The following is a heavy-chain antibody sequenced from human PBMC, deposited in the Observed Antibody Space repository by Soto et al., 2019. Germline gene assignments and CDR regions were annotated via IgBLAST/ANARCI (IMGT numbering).Heavy chain of an antibody. CDR3: ARCHRYCSGGSCYSDYYYYYMDV. Sequence: SETLSLTCTVSGGSISSYYLSWIRQPPGKGLEWIGYIYYSGSTNYNPSLKSRVTISVDTSKNQFSLKLSSVTAADTAVYYCARCHRYCSGGSCYSDYYYYYMDVWGKGTTVTVSS. V-gene: IGHV4-59*08. D-gene: IGHD2-15*01. J-gene: IGHJ6*03. CDR2: IYYSGST. CDR1: GGSISSYY.